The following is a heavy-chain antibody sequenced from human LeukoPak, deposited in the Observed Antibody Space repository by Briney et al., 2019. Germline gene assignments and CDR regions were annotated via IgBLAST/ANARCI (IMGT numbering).Heavy chain of an antibody. V-gene: IGHV4-61*01. Sequence: PSETLSLTCTVPGGSVSSGSYYWSWIRQPPWEGLEWIGYIYYSGSTNYNPSLKSRVTISVDTSKNQFSLKLRSVTAADTAVYYCARLRYDILNFDYWGQGTLVTVSS. CDR2: IYYSGST. J-gene: IGHJ4*02. CDR3: ARLRYDILNFDY. CDR1: GGSVSSGSYY. D-gene: IGHD3-9*01.